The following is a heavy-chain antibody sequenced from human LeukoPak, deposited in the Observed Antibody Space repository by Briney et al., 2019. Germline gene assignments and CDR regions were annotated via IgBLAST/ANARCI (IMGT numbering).Heavy chain of an antibody. V-gene: IGHV3-7*01. J-gene: IGHJ4*02. CDR2: IKQHGTEK. CDR1: GIMFSGYW. CDR3: ASDGGPFDH. D-gene: IGHD3-16*01. Sequence: GGSLRLSCTASGIMFSGYWMSWVRQAPGKGPEWVANIKQHGTEKYYVDSVKGRFTISRDDAKKSVYLQMNSLRAEDTAVYYCASDGGPFDHWGQGILVTVAS.